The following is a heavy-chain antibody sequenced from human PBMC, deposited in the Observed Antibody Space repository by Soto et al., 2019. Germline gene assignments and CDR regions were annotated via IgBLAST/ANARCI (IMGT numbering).Heavy chain of an antibody. CDR3: AKDLTPSWGCHLDS. CDR2: LSSNSGST. Sequence: EVQLVESGGGLVQPGRSLRLSCAASGFTFDDYAMHWVRQAPGKGLEWVSGLSSNSGSTGYAASVQGRFTISRDNAKSSLYLQMNNLRPEDTALYYCAKDLTPSWGCHLDSWGQGTLVTVSS. CDR1: GFTFDDYA. J-gene: IGHJ5*01. D-gene: IGHD6-13*01. V-gene: IGHV3-9*01.